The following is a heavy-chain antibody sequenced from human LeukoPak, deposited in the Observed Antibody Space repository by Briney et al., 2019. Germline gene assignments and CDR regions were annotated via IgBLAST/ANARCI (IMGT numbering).Heavy chain of an antibody. Sequence: NSSETLSLTCTVSGVSISSSNSYWGWIRQPPGKGLEWIGSIYYSGNTYYNASLKSQVSISIDTSKNQFSLRLTSVTAADTAVYYCARQTGSGLFILPGGQGTLVTASS. CDR2: IYYSGNT. CDR1: GVSISSSNSY. CDR3: ARQTGSGLFILP. J-gene: IGHJ4*02. V-gene: IGHV4-39*01. D-gene: IGHD3/OR15-3a*01.